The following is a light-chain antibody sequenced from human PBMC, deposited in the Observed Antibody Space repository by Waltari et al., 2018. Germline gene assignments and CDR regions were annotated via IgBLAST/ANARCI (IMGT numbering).Light chain of an antibody. V-gene: IGLV2-14*03. CDR2: DVS. J-gene: IGLJ2*01. CDR3: SSFTGSSTLV. Sequence: QSALTQPASVSGSPGQSITISCTGTSSDVGGYNYVSWYQQHPGRAPKVMIYDVSNRPSGVSNRVSGSKSGNTASLTISGLQAEDEADYYCSSFTGSSTLVFGGGTKLTVL. CDR1: SSDVGGYNY.